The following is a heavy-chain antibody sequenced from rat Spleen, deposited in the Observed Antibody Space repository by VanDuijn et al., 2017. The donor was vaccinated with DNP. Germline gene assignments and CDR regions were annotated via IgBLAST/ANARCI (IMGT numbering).Heavy chain of an antibody. V-gene: IGHV5-25*01. CDR1: GFTFSNYD. D-gene: IGHD4-3*01. CDR2: ISPSGGST. CDR3: VRWSSGHFDY. Sequence: EVQLVESGGGLVQPGRSLKLSCAASGFTFSNYDMAWVRQAPTKGLEWVASISPSGGSTYYRDSVKGRFTVSRDNAKSSLYLQMDSLRSEDTATYYCVRWSSGHFDYWGQGVMVPVSS. J-gene: IGHJ2*01.